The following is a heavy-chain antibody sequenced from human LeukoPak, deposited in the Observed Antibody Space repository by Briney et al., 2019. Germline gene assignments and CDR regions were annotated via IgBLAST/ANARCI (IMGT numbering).Heavy chain of an antibody. V-gene: IGHV1-2*02. Sequence: GASVKVSCKASGYTFTGYYMHWVRQAPGQGLEWMGWINPNSGGTNYAQKFQGRVTRTRDTSISTAYMELSRLRSDDTAVYYCARDLLGGVRGVGDLDPWGQGTLVTVSS. CDR1: GYTFTGYY. J-gene: IGHJ5*02. CDR3: ARDLLGGVRGVGDLDP. D-gene: IGHD3-10*01. CDR2: INPNSGGT.